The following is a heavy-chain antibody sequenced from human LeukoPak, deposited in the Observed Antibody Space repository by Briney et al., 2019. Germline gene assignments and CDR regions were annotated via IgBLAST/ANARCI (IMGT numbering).Heavy chain of an antibody. CDR3: ARIYGDYWNFDY. CDR2: IDPSHSYS. J-gene: IGHJ4*02. CDR1: GYSFTNYW. Sequence: GESLRISCQGSGYSFTNYWIICVRQMPGKGLEWMGTIDPSHSYSNYSPSFQGHVTISGDKSISTAYLQWSSLKASDTAMYYCARIYGDYWNFDYWGQGTLVTVSS. V-gene: IGHV5-10-1*01. D-gene: IGHD4-17*01.